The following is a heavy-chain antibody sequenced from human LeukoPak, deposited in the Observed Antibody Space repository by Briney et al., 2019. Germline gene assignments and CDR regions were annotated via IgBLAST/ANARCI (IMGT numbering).Heavy chain of an antibody. Sequence: GGSLRLSCAASGFDVKSHDIHWVRQPIGKSLEWVSSIESPRDIYYAGSVKGRFTISREDAENSVYLQMNNLRVEDTAIYYCAKVRRSVAYDYWGRGTLVTVSS. CDR3: AKVRRSVAYDY. CDR2: IESPRDI. CDR1: GFDVKSHD. V-gene: IGHV3-13*01. J-gene: IGHJ4*02.